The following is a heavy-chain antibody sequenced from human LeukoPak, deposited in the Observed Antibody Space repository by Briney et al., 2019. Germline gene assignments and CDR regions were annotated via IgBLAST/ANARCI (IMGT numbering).Heavy chain of an antibody. D-gene: IGHD5-18*01. J-gene: IGHJ4*02. CDR1: GYTFSSYA. V-gene: IGHV1-3*01. CDR2: INAGNGNT. Sequence: ASVKVSCKASGYTFSSYAMHWVRQAPGQRLEWMGWINAGNGNTKYSQKFQGRVTITRDTSASTAYMELSSPRSEDTAVYYCARGGWDTAMVFDWGQGTLVTVSS. CDR3: ARGGWDTAMVFD.